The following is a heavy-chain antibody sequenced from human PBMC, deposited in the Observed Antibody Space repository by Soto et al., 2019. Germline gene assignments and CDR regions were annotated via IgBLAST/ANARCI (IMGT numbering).Heavy chain of an antibody. D-gene: IGHD2-21*02. Sequence: SVKVSCKASGGTFSSYAISWVRQAPGQGLEWMGGIIPIFGTANYAQKFQGRVTITADESTSTAYMELSSLRSEDTAVYYCAGCGGGVCYAYFYYGMDVWGKGTTVTVSS. CDR1: GGTFSSYA. CDR3: AGCGGGVCYAYFYYGMDV. CDR2: IIPIFGTA. V-gene: IGHV1-69*13. J-gene: IGHJ6*04.